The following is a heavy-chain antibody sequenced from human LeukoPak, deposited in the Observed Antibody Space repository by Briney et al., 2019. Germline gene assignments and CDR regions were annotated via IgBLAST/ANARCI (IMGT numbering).Heavy chain of an antibody. D-gene: IGHD2-2*01. CDR1: GYTFIGYF. Sequence: ASVKVSSKASGYTFIGYFIHCVRQAPGQGLEWMGWINPNSGCTHSTQNFQDRFTITRDTSISTAYMELSRLVSDDTAVYYCARVAEEYCSSTSCPFDPWGQGTLVTVHS. CDR2: INPNSGCT. V-gene: IGHV1-2*02. CDR3: ARVAEEYCSSTSCPFDP. J-gene: IGHJ5*02.